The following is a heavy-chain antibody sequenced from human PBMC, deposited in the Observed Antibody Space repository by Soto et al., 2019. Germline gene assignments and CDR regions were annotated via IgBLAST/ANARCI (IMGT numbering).Heavy chain of an antibody. Sequence: GGSLRLSCAASGFASSDHYMDWVRQAPGKGLEWLGRTKNKGQSFTIEYAPSVKGRFIISRDDSKNSVFLQINSLRTDDTAVYYCARWVAGATDCWGQGTQVTVSS. CDR1: GFASSDHY. V-gene: IGHV3-72*01. CDR3: ARWVAGATDC. J-gene: IGHJ4*02. CDR2: TKNKGQSFTI. D-gene: IGHD1-26*01.